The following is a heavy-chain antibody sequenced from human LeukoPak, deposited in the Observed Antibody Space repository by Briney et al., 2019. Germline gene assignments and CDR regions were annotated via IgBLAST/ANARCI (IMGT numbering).Heavy chain of an antibody. CDR2: IYYSGNT. D-gene: IGHD2-2*01. Sequence: PSETLSLTCTVSGGSISSSSYYWAWIRQPPGKGPEWIGTIYYSGNTYYNPSLKRQLTIKVNKQKKPFNMKLSSVTAADTAVYYCARLERRCSDAFCYAYYFDYWGQGTLVTVSS. CDR1: GGSISSSSYY. J-gene: IGHJ4*02. CDR3: ARLERRCSDAFCYAYYFDY. V-gene: IGHV4-39*01.